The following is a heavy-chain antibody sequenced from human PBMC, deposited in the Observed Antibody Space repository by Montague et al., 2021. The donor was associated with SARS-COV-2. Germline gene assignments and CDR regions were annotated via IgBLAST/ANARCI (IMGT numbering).Heavy chain of an antibody. CDR1: GDSINNYY. Sequence: SETLSLTCTVSGDSINNYYWSWIRQSPGKGLEYIGYIYYSGGANYYPSRSTNYNPSFESRVAISLGTSKNQFSLNLSSVTTADTAVYYCARGSGYSGYALAYWGQGTLVTVSS. D-gene: IGHD5-12*01. CDR3: ARGSGYSGYALAY. J-gene: IGHJ4*02. V-gene: IGHV4-59*01. CDR2: IYYSGGANYYPSRST.